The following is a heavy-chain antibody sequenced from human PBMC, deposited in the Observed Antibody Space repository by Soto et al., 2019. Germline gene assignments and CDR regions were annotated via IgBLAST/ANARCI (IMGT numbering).Heavy chain of an antibody. CDR3: ARADRWLQNFDY. CDR1: GGSVSSGSYY. V-gene: IGHV4-61*01. J-gene: IGHJ4*02. D-gene: IGHD5-12*01. Sequence: QVQLQESGPGLVKPSETLSLTCTVSGGSVSSGSYYWSWIRQPPGKGLEWIGYIYYSGSTNFNPSLKSRVTISVDTSKNQFSLKLNSVTAADTAVYYCARADRWLQNFDYWGQGTLVTVSS. CDR2: IYYSGST.